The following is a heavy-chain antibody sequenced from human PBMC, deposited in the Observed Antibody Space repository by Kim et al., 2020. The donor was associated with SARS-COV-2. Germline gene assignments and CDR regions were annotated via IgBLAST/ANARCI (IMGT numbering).Heavy chain of an antibody. V-gene: IGHV4-31*02. D-gene: IGHD3-3*01. Sequence: LKSRVTISVDTSKNQFSLKLSSVTAADTAVYYCARARSFTIFGVVDAFDIWGQGTMVTVSS. CDR3: ARARSFTIFGVVDAFDI. J-gene: IGHJ3*02.